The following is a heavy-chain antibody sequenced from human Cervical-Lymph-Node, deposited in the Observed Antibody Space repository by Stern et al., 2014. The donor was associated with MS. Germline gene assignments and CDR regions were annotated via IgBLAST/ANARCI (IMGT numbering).Heavy chain of an antibody. J-gene: IGHJ3*02. CDR2: INPSGGFT. CDR3: ASARNTAFDI. V-gene: IGHV1-46*03. CDR1: EYTLSYFF. Sequence: QVQLVESGAEVKKPGASVQVSCKASEYTLSYFFMHLIRQAPGQGLEWMGVINPSGGFTTYAQRFQGRFSMTRDTSTSTVFMKLSSLTSEDTAVYYCASARNTAFDIWGQGTSVIVSS.